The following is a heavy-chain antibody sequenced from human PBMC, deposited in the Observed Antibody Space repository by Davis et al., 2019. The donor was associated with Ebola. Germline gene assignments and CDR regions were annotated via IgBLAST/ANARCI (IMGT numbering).Heavy chain of an antibody. V-gene: IGHV4-59*08. Sequence: SETLSLTCTVSGGSISSYYWSWIRQPPGKGLEWIGYIYYSGSTNYNPSLKSRVAIFIDTSKNRFSLRLSSVTAADTAMFYCARHDLDAFDIWGQGTMVTVSS. CDR1: GGSISSYY. J-gene: IGHJ3*02. CDR2: IYYSGST. CDR3: ARHDLDAFDI.